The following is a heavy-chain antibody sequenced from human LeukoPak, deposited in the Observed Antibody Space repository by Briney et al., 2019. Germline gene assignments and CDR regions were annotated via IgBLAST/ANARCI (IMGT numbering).Heavy chain of an antibody. V-gene: IGHV3-53*01. CDR1: GFTFSSNY. D-gene: IGHD1-26*01. CDR2: IYSGGST. Sequence: GGSLRLSCAASGFTFSSNYMSWVRQAPGKGLEWVSVIYSGGSTYYADSVKGRFTISRDNSKNTLYLQMNSLRAEDTAVYYCARAEELLGWFDPWGQGTLVTVSS. J-gene: IGHJ5*02. CDR3: ARAEELLGWFDP.